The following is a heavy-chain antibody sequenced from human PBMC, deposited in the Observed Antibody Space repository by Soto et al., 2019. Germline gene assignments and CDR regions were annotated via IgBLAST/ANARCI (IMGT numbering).Heavy chain of an antibody. V-gene: IGHV1-8*01. CDR1: GDTFTTYD. D-gene: IGHD6-6*01. CDR3: ARGGYSTSWEFDF. Sequence: ASVKVSCKASGDTFTTYDINWVRQTPGQGLEWMGWVSPHSGSTGFAQKFQGRLTMTTNTTLTTAYMDLISLRSDDSAVYFCARGGYSTSWEFDFWGLG. J-gene: IGHJ4*02. CDR2: VSPHSGST.